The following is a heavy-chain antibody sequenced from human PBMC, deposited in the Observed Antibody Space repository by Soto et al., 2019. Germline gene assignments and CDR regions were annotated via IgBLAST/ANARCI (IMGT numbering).Heavy chain of an antibody. CDR2: VYYSGST. V-gene: IGHV4-39*01. CDR3: GRLVGLPTIPYSVDY. D-gene: IGHD1-26*01. CDR1: GGSVSSSSYY. J-gene: IGHJ4*02. Sequence: PSGTLSLTCTVSGGSVSSSSYYWGWVRQPPGKGLEWIGSVYYSGSTYYNPSLESRVTISVDKSKNQFSLKLMSLSAADTAVYYCGRLVGLPTIPYSVDYWGKGALVTLSS.